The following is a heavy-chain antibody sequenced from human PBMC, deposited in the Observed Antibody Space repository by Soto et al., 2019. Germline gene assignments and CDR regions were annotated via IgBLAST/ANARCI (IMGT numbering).Heavy chain of an antibody. CDR2: MNPNTGDS. CDR3: ARRAETNGWNGFGADKYYFDF. Sequence: ASVKVSCKASGYTFTSYDIYWVLQATGQGLDWMGWMNPNTGDSSYAQKFQGRVTMTSDTSITTAHMELSSLRSEDTAVYYCARRAETNGWNGFGADKYYFDFWGQGTLVTVSS. D-gene: IGHD1-1*01. CDR1: GYTFTSYD. V-gene: IGHV1-8*01. J-gene: IGHJ4*02.